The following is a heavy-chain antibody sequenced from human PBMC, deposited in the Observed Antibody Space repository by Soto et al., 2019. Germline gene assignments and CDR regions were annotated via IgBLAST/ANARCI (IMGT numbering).Heavy chain of an antibody. D-gene: IGHD2-2*01. CDR2: INTYNSYT. CDR1: GYAFRNYG. J-gene: IGHJ5*01. V-gene: IGHV1-18*01. Sequence: QVQLVQCGAELRKPGASVKVSCKTSGYAFRNYGISWVRQAPGQGLEWMGWINTYNSYTHSAKKFQGRFIMTIESSTSSAFLEVRNLRSDDTAVYYCAQNITSRIDSWGQGTLVTVSS. CDR3: AQNITSRIDS.